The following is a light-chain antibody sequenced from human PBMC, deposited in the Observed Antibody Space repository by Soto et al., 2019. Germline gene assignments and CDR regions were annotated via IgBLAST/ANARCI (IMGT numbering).Light chain of an antibody. V-gene: IGKV2-24*01. J-gene: IGKJ1*01. CDR1: QSIVHSVGKTY. Sequence: DIVMTQTPLSSPVTVGQPASISCRSSQSIVHSVGKTYLSLLQQRPGQPPRLLIYKISNRFSGVADICSGRGSGPDFKLKISLVEAEDGGVYYCLHATQSPWTFGYRTKVE. CDR2: KIS. CDR3: LHATQSPWT.